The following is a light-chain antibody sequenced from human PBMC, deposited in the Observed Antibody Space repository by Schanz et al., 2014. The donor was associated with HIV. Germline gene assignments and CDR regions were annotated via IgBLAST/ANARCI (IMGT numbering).Light chain of an antibody. Sequence: DIQMTQSPSTLSASVGDRVTITCRASQTIYSWLAWYQQKPGRAPNLLIYQASILETGVPSRFSGSGSGTSFTLTITSLQPDDFATYYCKHYSSYSHTFGQGTRLDIK. CDR2: QAS. CDR1: QTIYSW. J-gene: IGKJ2*01. V-gene: IGKV1-5*03. CDR3: KHYSSYSHT.